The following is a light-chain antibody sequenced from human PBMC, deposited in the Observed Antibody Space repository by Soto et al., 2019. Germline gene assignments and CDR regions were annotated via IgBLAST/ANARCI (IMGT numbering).Light chain of an antibody. CDR1: QSVLYSSNNKNY. J-gene: IGKJ4*01. V-gene: IGKV4-1*01. Sequence: DIVMTQSPDSLAVSLGERATINCKSSQSVLYSSNNKNYLAWYQQKPGQPPKLLIYWASTRESGVPDRFSGSGSGKDFTLTIRSLQAEDVDVYYCQQYYSTPLTFGGGTKVEIK. CDR2: WAS. CDR3: QQYYSTPLT.